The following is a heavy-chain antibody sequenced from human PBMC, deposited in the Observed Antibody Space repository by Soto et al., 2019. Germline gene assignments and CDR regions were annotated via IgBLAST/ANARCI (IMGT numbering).Heavy chain of an antibody. CDR3: ARELILGSLSVYYYHGMDV. J-gene: IGHJ6*02. CDR2: ILYDGSNK. CDR1: GFSFRSYA. Sequence: TGGSLRLSCTASGFSFRSYAMHWVRQAPGKGLEWVAVILYDGSNKHFADSVKGRFTVSRDNSNDTFYLQMDSLRAEDTAVYYCARELILGSLSVYYYHGMDVWGQGTTVTVSS. D-gene: IGHD3-9*01. V-gene: IGHV3-33*01.